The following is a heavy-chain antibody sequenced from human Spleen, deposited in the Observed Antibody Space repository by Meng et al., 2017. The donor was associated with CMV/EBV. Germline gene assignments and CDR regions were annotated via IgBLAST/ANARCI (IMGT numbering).Heavy chain of an antibody. V-gene: IGHV4-39*07. D-gene: IGHD3-10*01. CDR1: GGSISTSSYY. Sequence: SETLSLTCTVSGGSISTSSYYWGWIRQPPGKGLDWIGIIFYSGSTYYSTSLKSRITMSVDTSQNQFSLKLSSMTAADTAVYYCAREGRYYDSGSSSYNYGMDVWGQGTTVTVSS. J-gene: IGHJ6*02. CDR3: AREGRYYDSGSSSYNYGMDV. CDR2: IFYSGST.